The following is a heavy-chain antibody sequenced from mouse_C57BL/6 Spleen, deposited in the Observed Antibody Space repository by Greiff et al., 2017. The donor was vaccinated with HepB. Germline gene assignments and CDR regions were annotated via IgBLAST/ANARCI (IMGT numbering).Heavy chain of an antibody. CDR1: GYSITSGYD. CDR3: ARGTTGTGMDY. CDR2: ISYSGST. D-gene: IGHD4-1*01. J-gene: IGHJ4*01. V-gene: IGHV3-1*01. Sequence: EVQRVESGPGMVKPSQSLSLTCTVTGYSITSGYDWHWIRHFPGNKLEWMGYISYSGSTNYNPSLKSRISITHDTSKNHFFLKLNSVTTEDTATYYCARGTTGTGMDYWGQGTSVTVSS.